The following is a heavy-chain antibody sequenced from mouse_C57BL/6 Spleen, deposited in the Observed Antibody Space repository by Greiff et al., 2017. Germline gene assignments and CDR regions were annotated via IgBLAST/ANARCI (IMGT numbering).Heavy chain of an antibody. D-gene: IGHD1-1*01. CDR1: GYTFTSYW. J-gene: IGHJ2*01. CDR2: IDPSDSYT. V-gene: IGHV1-69*01. CDR3: ARGRTTVPVDY. Sequence: VQLLQPGAEFVMPGASVKLSCKASGYTFTSYWMHWVQQGPGQGLEWIGEIDPSDSYTNYNQKFKGKFTLTVDKSSSTAYMQLSSLTSEDSAVYYCARGRTTVPVDYWGQGTTLTVSS.